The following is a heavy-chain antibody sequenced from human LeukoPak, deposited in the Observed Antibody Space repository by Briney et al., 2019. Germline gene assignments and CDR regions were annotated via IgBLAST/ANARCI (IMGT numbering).Heavy chain of an antibody. CDR3: ARVAAWDSSGYLFDY. D-gene: IGHD3-22*01. CDR1: GFTFSSYW. Sequence: GGSLRLSCAASGFTFSSYWMHWVRQAPGKGLVWVSRINSDGSSTSYADSVKGRFTISRENAKNTLYLQMNSLRADDTAVYYCARVAAWDSSGYLFDYWGQGTLGTVSS. CDR2: INSDGSST. J-gene: IGHJ4*02. V-gene: IGHV3-74*01.